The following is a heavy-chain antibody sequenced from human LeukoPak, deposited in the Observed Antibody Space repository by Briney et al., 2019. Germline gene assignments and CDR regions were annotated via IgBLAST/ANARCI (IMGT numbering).Heavy chain of an antibody. V-gene: IGHV1-46*01. J-gene: IGHJ2*01. CDR1: GYTFTGYY. CDR2: INPSDGIG. Sequence: ASVKVSCKASGYTFTGYYMHWVRQAPGQGLEWMGIINPSDGIGNSAQKFQGRVTMSRDTSTSTVYMELSSLRSEDTAVYYCARDRGKVVIATYWYFDLWGRGTLVTVSS. D-gene: IGHD3-22*01. CDR3: ARDRGKVVIATYWYFDL.